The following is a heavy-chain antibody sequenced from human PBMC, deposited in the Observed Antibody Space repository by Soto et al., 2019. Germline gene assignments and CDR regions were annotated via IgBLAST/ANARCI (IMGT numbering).Heavy chain of an antibody. D-gene: IGHD5-12*01. CDR1: GGSISSGGYY. CDR3: ARGPSPRGYSGYDLDY. V-gene: IGHV4-31*03. CDR2: IYYSGST. J-gene: IGHJ4*02. Sequence: SETLSLTCTVSGGSISSGGYYWSWIRQHPGKGLEWIGYIYYSGSTNYNPSLKSRVSVSVDTSKNQFSLRLSSVTAADTAVYYCARGPSPRGYSGYDLDYWGQGTLVTVSS.